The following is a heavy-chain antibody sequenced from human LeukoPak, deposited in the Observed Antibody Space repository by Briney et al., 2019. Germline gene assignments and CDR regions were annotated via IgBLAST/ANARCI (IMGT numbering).Heavy chain of an antibody. Sequence: GGSLRLSCAASGFTLSTDGMHWVRQAPGKGLVWVSRTNADGSSTSYADSVKGRFTISGDNAKNTLYLQMNSLRADDTAVYYCARGDLEPVDYCERATLVTVSS. CDR1: GFTLSTDG. CDR3: ARGDLEPVDY. D-gene: IGHD1-1*01. V-gene: IGHV3-74*01. J-gene: IGHJ4*02. CDR2: TNADGSST.